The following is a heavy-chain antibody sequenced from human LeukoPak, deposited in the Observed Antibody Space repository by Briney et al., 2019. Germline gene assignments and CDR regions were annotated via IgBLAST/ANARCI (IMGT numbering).Heavy chain of an antibody. CDR2: ISYDGSNK. J-gene: IGHJ4*02. Sequence: SRGSLRLSCAASGFTFSSYGMHWVRQAPGKGLEWVAVISYDGSNKYYADSVKGRFTISRDNSKNTLYLQMNSLRAEDTAVYYCAKGLDDFWSGPLDYWGRGTLVTVSS. D-gene: IGHD3-3*01. CDR1: GFTFSSYG. CDR3: AKGLDDFWSGPLDY. V-gene: IGHV3-30*18.